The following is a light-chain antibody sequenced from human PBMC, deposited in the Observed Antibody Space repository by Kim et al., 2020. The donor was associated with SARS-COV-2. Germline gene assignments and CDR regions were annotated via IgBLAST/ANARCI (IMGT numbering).Light chain of an antibody. J-gene: IGLJ1*01. CDR3: SSYTSSSTYV. Sequence: QSALTQPASVSGSPGQSITISCTGTSSDVGGYNYVSWYQQHPGKAPKLMIYDVSKRPSGVSNRFSGSKSGNTASLTISGLQAEDEADYYCSSYTSSSTYVFGTGNKGTVL. CDR2: DVS. CDR1: SSDVGGYNY. V-gene: IGLV2-14*01.